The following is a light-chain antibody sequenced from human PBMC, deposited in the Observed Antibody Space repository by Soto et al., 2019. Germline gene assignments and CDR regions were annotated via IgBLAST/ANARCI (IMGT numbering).Light chain of an antibody. CDR1: KSVSKY. Sequence: ELVLTQSPATLSLSPAERATPSCRTSKSVSKYLAWYQQKHVQAPRLVISDAPNRATGIPARSSGTGSGTDFTLPISSLEPEDFAVYYCQDRSNWPSITFGQGTRLEIK. CDR3: QDRSNWPSIT. V-gene: IGKV3-11*01. CDR2: DAP. J-gene: IGKJ5*01.